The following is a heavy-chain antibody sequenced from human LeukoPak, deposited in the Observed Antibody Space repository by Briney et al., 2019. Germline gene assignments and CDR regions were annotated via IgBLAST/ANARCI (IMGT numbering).Heavy chain of an antibody. Sequence: GASVKVSCKASGYTFTGYYMHWVRQAPGQGLEWMGWINPNSGGTNYAQKFQGRVTMTRDTSISTAYMELSRLRSDDTAVYYCAKAMVRGVYYFDYWGQGTLVTVSS. D-gene: IGHD3-10*01. V-gene: IGHV1-2*02. J-gene: IGHJ4*02. CDR1: GYTFTGYY. CDR2: INPNSGGT. CDR3: AKAMVRGVYYFDY.